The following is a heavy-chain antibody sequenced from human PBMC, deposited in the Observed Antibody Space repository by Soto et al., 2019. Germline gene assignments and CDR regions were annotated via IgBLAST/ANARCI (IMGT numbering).Heavy chain of an antibody. Sequence: AASVKVSCKASGYTFTGYYMHWVRQAPGQGLEWMGWINPNSGGTNYAQKFQGRVTMTRDTSISTAYMELGRLRSDDTAVYYCARWLYCSGGSCYGPSDYWGQGTLVTVSS. CDR1: GYTFTGYY. CDR2: INPNSGGT. V-gene: IGHV1-2*02. J-gene: IGHJ4*02. D-gene: IGHD2-15*01. CDR3: ARWLYCSGGSCYGPSDY.